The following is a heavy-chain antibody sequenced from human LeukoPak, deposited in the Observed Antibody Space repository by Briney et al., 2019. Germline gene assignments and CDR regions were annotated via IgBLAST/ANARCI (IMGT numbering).Heavy chain of an antibody. V-gene: IGHV3-23*01. D-gene: IGHD1-26*01. Sequence: GGSLRLSCAASGFIFSTYAMGWVRQAPGKGLEWVSAITGSGDSTYYADSVKGRFTISRDNSKNTLSLQMNSLRAEDTAVYYCAKENPVGGTNYFDYWGQGTLVTVPS. CDR1: GFIFSTYA. CDR2: ITGSGDST. CDR3: AKENPVGGTNYFDY. J-gene: IGHJ4*02.